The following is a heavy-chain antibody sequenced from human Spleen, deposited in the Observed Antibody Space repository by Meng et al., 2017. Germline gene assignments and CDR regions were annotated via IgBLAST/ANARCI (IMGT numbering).Heavy chain of an antibody. D-gene: IGHD4-11*01. J-gene: IGHJ4*02. CDR2: INHSGST. V-gene: IGHV4-34*01. Sequence: QVQLQRWGPGLWKPSEPRSLTCVVSGGSFSDYYWSWFRPPPGKGLWWMGDINHSGSTNYNPSLERRATISVDTSQNNLSLKLSSVTAADSAVYYCARGPTTMAHDFDYWGQGTLVTVSS. CDR1: GGSFSDYY. CDR3: ARGPTTMAHDFDY.